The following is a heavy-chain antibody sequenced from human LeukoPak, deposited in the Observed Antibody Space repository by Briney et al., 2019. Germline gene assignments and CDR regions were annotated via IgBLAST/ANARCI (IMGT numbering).Heavy chain of an antibody. Sequence: GGSLRLSCVASGFTFSNYWMSWVRQAPGKGLEWVANIKQDGSEMYYVESVKGRFTISRDNAENSLYLQMNSLRVEDTAVYYCARDKIAGPTILDSWGQGTLVTVSS. CDR1: GFTFSNYW. J-gene: IGHJ4*02. V-gene: IGHV3-7*03. CDR2: IKQDGSEM. CDR3: ARDKIAGPTILDS. D-gene: IGHD2-2*01.